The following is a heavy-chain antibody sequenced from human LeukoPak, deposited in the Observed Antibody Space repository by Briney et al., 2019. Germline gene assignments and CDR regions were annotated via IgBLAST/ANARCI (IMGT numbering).Heavy chain of an antibody. Sequence: SETLSLTCTVSGGSISRYYWSWIRQPPGKGLEWFGYISDSGTTNYNPSLKSRVTISVDTSKKEFSLKLSSVTAADTAVYYCARVTWFPGTSYYYMDVWGKGTTVTVSS. V-gene: IGHV4-59*01. CDR3: ARVTWFPGTSYYYMDV. CDR2: ISDSGTT. J-gene: IGHJ6*03. CDR1: GGSISRYY. D-gene: IGHD1-1*01.